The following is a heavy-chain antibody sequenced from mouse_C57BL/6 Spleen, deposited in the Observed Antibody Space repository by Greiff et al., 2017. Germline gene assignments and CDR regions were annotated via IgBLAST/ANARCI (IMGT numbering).Heavy chain of an antibody. CDR2: ISDGGSYT. D-gene: IGHD2-3*01. Sequence: EVMLVESGGGLVKPGGSLKLSCAASGFTFSSYAMSWVRQTPEKRLEWVATISDGGSYTYYPDNVKGRITISRDNAKNNLYLQMSHLKSEDTAMYYCARDRGYYVPTYFDYWGQGTTLTVSS. V-gene: IGHV5-4*01. CDR1: GFTFSSYA. CDR3: ARDRGYYVPTYFDY. J-gene: IGHJ2*01.